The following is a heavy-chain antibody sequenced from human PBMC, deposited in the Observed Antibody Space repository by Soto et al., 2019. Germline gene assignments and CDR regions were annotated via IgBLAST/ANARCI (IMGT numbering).Heavy chain of an antibody. CDR3: ARASHIVVVTAICAFDI. Sequence: GASVKVSCKASGGTFSSYAISWVRQAPGQGLEWMGGIIPIFGTANHAQKFQGRVTITADKSTSTAYMELSSLRSEDTAVYYCARASHIVVVTAICAFDIWGQGTMVTVSS. J-gene: IGHJ3*02. V-gene: IGHV1-69*06. CDR1: GGTFSSYA. D-gene: IGHD2-21*02. CDR2: IIPIFGTA.